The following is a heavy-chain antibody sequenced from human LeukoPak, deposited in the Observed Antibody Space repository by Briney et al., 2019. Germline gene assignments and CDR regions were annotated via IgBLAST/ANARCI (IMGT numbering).Heavy chain of an antibody. CDR3: ATSSTARGGTDY. J-gene: IGHJ4*02. D-gene: IGHD2-2*01. CDR1: GFTFSSYW. CDR2: IKHDGSEK. Sequence: GGSLRLSCAASGFTFSSYWMSWVRQAPGKGLEWVANIKHDGSEKYDVDSVKGRFTISRDTARNSLYLQMNSLRVEDTAVYYCATSSTARGGTDYWGQGTLVTVSS. V-gene: IGHV3-7*01.